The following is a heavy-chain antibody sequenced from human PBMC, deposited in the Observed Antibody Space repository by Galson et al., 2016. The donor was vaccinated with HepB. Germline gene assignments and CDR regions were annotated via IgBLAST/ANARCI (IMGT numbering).Heavy chain of an antibody. CDR3: ANKRVEAFDI. D-gene: IGHD3-3*01. CDR2: INYDNTNT. V-gene: IGHV1-3*01. Sequence: SVKVSCKASGYTFSTYSVHWVRQAPGQRLEWTGWINYDNTNTKYSQKFQGRVTITRDTSATTAYMELSSLTSEDTAVYYCANKRVEAFDIWGQGTMVTVSS. CDR1: GYTFSTYS. J-gene: IGHJ3*02.